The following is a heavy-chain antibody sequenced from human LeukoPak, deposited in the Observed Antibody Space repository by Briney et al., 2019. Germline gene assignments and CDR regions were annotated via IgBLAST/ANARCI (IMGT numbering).Heavy chain of an antibody. Sequence: GGSLRLSCAASAFTFNTYWMHWVRQVPGRGLEWVSRINRDESSTNYADSVKGRFTISRDNAKDTLYLHMNSLTAEDTAVYYCARGAKWAYYFDYWGQGTLVTVSS. V-gene: IGHV3-74*01. CDR3: ARGAKWAYYFDY. D-gene: IGHD1-26*01. CDR2: INRDESST. J-gene: IGHJ4*02. CDR1: AFTFNTYW.